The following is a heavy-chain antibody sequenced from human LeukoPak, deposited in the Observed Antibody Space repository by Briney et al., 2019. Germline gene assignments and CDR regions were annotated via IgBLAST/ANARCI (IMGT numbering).Heavy chain of an antibody. CDR3: ARGGLLLWFGEGFDY. CDR2: ISYDGTNK. J-gene: IGHJ4*02. D-gene: IGHD3-10*01. CDR1: GFTFSSYA. V-gene: IGHV3-30*04. Sequence: GGSLRLSCEASGFTFSSYAMHWVRQAPGKGLEGVAVISYDGTNKYYTDSVKGRFTISRDNSKNTLYLQMNSLRAEDTAVYYCARGGLLLWFGEGFDYWGQGTLVTVSS.